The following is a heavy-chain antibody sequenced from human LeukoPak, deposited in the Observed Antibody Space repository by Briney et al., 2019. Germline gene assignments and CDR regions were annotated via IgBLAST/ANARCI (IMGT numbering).Heavy chain of an antibody. J-gene: IGHJ4*02. CDR2: IKSKTDGGTT. CDR1: GFTFSNAW. D-gene: IGHD3-10*01. CDR3: TPDISGYYYGSGIYVVDY. V-gene: IGHV3-15*01. Sequence: GGSLRLSCAASGFTFSNAWMSWVRQAPGKGLEWVGSIKSKTDGGTTDYAAPVKGRFTISRDDSKNTLYLQMNSLKTEDTAVYSFTPDISGYYYGSGIYVVDYWGREPWSPSPQ.